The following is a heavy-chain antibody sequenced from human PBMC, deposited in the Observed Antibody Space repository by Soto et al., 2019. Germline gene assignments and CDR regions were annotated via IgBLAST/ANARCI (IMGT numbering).Heavy chain of an antibody. CDR1: AGSINGYY. CDR2: IYTSWTT. J-gene: IGHJ5*01. D-gene: IGHD2-21*02. CDR3: ARGPYCGDNCYFDS. V-gene: IGHV4-4*07. Sequence: SETLSLTCTVFAGSINGYYWSWIRQPAGKGLEWIGRIYTSWTTNYNPSLKSRVTMSVDTSKDEFSLKLSSVTAADTGVYYCARGPYCGDNCYFDSWGQGTLVTVSS.